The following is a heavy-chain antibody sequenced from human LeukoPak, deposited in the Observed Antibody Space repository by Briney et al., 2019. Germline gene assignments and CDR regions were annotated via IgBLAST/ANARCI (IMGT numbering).Heavy chain of an antibody. CDR1: GYSITSGYY. J-gene: IGHJ4*02. V-gene: IGHV4-38-2*02. D-gene: IGHD1-26*01. CDR2: IYYSGST. Sequence: PSETLSLTCTVSGYSITSGYYWGWIRQPPGQGLEWIGSIYYSGSTYYSPSLKSRVTISVDTSENQFSLKLNSVTAADTAVYYCARDRGSYRFDYWGQGTLVAVSS. CDR3: ARDRGSYRFDY.